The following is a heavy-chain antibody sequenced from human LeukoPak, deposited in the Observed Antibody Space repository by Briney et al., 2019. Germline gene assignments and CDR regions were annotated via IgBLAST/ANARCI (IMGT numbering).Heavy chain of an antibody. V-gene: IGHV3-15*01. D-gene: IGHD3-10*01. CDR3: TTESVSSLLWFGELLRDYYYYYYMDV. CDR2: IKSKTDGGTT. J-gene: IGHJ6*03. CDR1: GFTFSNAW. Sequence: GGSLRLSCAASGFTFSNAWMSWVRQAPGKGLEWVGRIKSKTDGGTTDYAAPVKGRFTISRDDSNNTLYLQMNSLKTEDTAVYYCTTESVSSLLWFGELLRDYYYYYYMDVWGKGTTVTISS.